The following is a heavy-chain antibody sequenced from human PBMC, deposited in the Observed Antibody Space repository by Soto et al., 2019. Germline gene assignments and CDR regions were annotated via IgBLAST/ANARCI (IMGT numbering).Heavy chain of an antibody. Sequence: QVQLQESVPGLVKPSQILSLTCTVSGGSISSGGYYWSWIRQHPGKGLEWIGYIYYSGSTYYNPSLKSRVTISVDTSKNQFSLKLSYVTAADTAVYYCAREWRDYYFDYWGQGTLVTVSS. V-gene: IGHV4-31*03. CDR3: AREWRDYYFDY. J-gene: IGHJ4*02. CDR2: IYYSGST. CDR1: GGSISSGGYY.